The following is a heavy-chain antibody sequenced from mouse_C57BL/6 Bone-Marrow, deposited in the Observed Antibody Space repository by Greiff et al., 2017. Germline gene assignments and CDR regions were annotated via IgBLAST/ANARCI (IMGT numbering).Heavy chain of an antibody. CDR3: ARYGSYDWYFDV. Sequence: QVQLQQPGAELVMPGASVKLSCKASGYTFTSYWMHWVKQRPGQGLEWIGEIDPSDSYTNYNQKFKGKSTLTVDKSSSTAYMQLSSLTSEDSAVYYCARYGSYDWYFDVWGTGTTVTVSS. V-gene: IGHV1-69*01. CDR2: IDPSDSYT. J-gene: IGHJ1*03. D-gene: IGHD1-1*02. CDR1: GYTFTSYW.